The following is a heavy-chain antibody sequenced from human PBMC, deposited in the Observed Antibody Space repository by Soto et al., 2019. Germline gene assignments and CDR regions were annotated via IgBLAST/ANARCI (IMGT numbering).Heavy chain of an antibody. CDR1: GFTFSSYG. Sequence: QVQLVESGGGVVQPGRSLRLSCAASGFTFSSYGMHWVRQAPGKGLEWVAVIWYDGSNKYYADSVKGRFTISRDNSKNTLYLQMNSLRAEDTAVYYCARDLLYYYDSSGDAFDIWGQGTMVTVSS. CDR2: IWYDGSNK. J-gene: IGHJ3*02. V-gene: IGHV3-33*01. CDR3: ARDLLYYYDSSGDAFDI. D-gene: IGHD3-22*01.